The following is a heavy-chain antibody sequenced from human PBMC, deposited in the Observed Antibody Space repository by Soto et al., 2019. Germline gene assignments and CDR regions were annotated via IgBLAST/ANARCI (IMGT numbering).Heavy chain of an antibody. CDR3: ATQNGYSYGSNWFDP. CDR1: GYTLTELS. J-gene: IGHJ5*02. D-gene: IGHD5-18*01. CDR2: FDPEDGET. V-gene: IGHV1-24*01. Sequence: ASVKVSCKVSGYTLTELSMHWVRQAPGKGLEWMGGFDPEDGETIYAQKFQGRVTMTEDTSTDTAYVELSSLRSEDTAVYYCATQNGYSYGSNWFDPWGQGTLVTVSS.